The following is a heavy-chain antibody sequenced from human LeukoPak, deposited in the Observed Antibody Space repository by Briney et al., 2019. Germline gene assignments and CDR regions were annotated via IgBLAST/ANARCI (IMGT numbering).Heavy chain of an antibody. CDR1: GGSISSYY. J-gene: IGHJ6*02. CDR3: ARVVVPAAMGGMDV. D-gene: IGHD2-2*01. V-gene: IGHV4-59*01. Sequence: PSETLSLTCTVSGGSISSYYWSWIRQPPGKGLEWIGYIYYSGSTNYNPSLKSRVTISVDTSKNQFSLKLSSVTAADTAVYYCARVVVPAAMGGMDVWGQGTTVTVSS. CDR2: IYYSGST.